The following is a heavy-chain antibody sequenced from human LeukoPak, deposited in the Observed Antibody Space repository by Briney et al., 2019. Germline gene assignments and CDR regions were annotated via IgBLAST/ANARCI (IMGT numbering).Heavy chain of an antibody. V-gene: IGHV3-30*03. CDR3: ARDLGYPYYFDY. CDR1: GFTFSSYG. D-gene: IGHD5-12*01. Sequence: GRSPRLSCAASGFTFSSYGMHWVRQAPGKGLEWVAVISYDGSNKYYADSVKGRFTISRDNSKNTLYLQMNSLRAEDTAVYYCARDLGYPYYFDYWGQGALVTVSS. CDR2: ISYDGSNK. J-gene: IGHJ4*02.